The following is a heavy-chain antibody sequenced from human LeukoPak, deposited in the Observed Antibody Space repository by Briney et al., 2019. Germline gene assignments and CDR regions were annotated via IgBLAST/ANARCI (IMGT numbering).Heavy chain of an antibody. V-gene: IGHV1-18*01. J-gene: IGHJ4*02. CDR2: ASVHTGIT. CDR3: AREHSSSWDQFDY. CDR1: GYTFSNYG. Sequence: GASVKVSCKASGYTFSNYGISWVRQAPGQGLEWMGWASVHTGITYYAQKFQARVTMTTDTSTTTAYMELRSLRSDDTAVYYCAREHSSSWDQFDYWGQGTLVTVSS. D-gene: IGHD6-13*01.